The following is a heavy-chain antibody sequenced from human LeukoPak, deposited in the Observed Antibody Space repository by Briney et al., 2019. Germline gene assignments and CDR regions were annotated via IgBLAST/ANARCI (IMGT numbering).Heavy chain of an antibody. J-gene: IGHJ4*02. D-gene: IGHD6-19*01. Sequence: GGSLRLSCVASGFTFSSYGMHWVRQAPGKGLEWVAFIWYDGSSEHYADSVKGRCTISRDNSKNTLYLQMNSLRAEDTAVYYCAKDRGAHHRRIAVADWTHWGQGTLVTVSS. CDR1: GFTFSSYG. CDR3: AKDRGAHHRRIAVADWTH. CDR2: IWYDGSSE. V-gene: IGHV3-30*02.